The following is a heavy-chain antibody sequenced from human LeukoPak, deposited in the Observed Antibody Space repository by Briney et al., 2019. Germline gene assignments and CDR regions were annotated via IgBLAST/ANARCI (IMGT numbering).Heavy chain of an antibody. CDR1: GYTFTGYY. Sequence: ASVKVSCKASGYTFTGYYMHWVRQAPGQGLEWMGRINPNSGGTNYAQKFQGRVTMTRDTSISTAYMELSRLRSDGTAVYYCARGNFRRITMVRGNLVLDPWGQGTLVTVSS. CDR3: ARGNFRRITMVRGNLVLDP. CDR2: INPNSGGT. J-gene: IGHJ5*02. D-gene: IGHD3-10*01. V-gene: IGHV1-2*06.